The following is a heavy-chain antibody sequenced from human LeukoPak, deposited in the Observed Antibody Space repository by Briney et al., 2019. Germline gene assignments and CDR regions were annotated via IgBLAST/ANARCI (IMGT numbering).Heavy chain of an antibody. Sequence: ASVKVSCKASGYTFTGYYIHWVRQAPGQGLEWMGWISPNSGGTNYAQKFQGRVTMTRDTSISTAYMELSRLRSDDTAMYYCARDYQGGSGDYWGQGTLVTVSS. J-gene: IGHJ4*02. CDR2: ISPNSGGT. D-gene: IGHD3-10*01. V-gene: IGHV1-2*02. CDR3: ARDYQGGSGDY. CDR1: GYTFTGYY.